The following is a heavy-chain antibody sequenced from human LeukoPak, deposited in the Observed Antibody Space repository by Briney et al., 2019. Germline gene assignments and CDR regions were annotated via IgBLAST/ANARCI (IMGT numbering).Heavy chain of an antibody. D-gene: IGHD3-10*01. J-gene: IGHJ3*02. CDR1: GFTFSSYS. Sequence: GGSLRLSCAASGFTFSSYSMNWVRQAPGKGLEWVSSISSSSSYIYYADSVKGRFTISRDNAKNSLYLQMNSLRAEDTAVYYCARGNRPMVRGPDAFDIWGQGTMVTVSS. CDR2: ISSSSSYI. CDR3: ARGNRPMVRGPDAFDI. V-gene: IGHV3-21*01.